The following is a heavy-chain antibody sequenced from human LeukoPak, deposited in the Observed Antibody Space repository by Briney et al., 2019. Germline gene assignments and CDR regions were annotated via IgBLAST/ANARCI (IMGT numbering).Heavy chain of an antibody. V-gene: IGHV3-7*01. CDR2: IKGDESAR. Sequence: GGSLRLSCEASGFTFSTYWMAWVRQAPGKGLEWVADIKGDESARHQADSVKGRFTISRDNAKKSVYLQMSSLRGEDTAVYYCARDVGGSLDYWGQGTLVTVSS. J-gene: IGHJ4*02. CDR3: ARDVGGSLDY. D-gene: IGHD1-26*01. CDR1: GFTFSTYW.